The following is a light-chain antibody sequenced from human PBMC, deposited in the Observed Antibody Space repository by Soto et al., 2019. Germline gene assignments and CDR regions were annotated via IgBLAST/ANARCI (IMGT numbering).Light chain of an antibody. CDR3: QQYGSSTQT. V-gene: IGKV3-20*01. CDR2: GAS. CDR1: QSVSSSY. Sequence: EIVLTQSPGTLSLSPGERATLSCRASQSVSSSYLAWYQQKPGQAPRLLIYGASSRATGIPDRFSGSGSGTDFTLTISRMEPADFAVYYCQQYGSSTQTFGQGTKVEI. J-gene: IGKJ1*01.